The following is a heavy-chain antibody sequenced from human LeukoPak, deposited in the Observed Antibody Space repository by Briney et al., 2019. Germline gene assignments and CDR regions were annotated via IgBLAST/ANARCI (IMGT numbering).Heavy chain of an antibody. Sequence: PSETLSLTCTVSGGSISSSSYYWGWVRQAPGKGLEWVSVIYSGGSTYYADSVKGRLTISRDNSKNTLYLQMNSLRAEDTAVYYCARDIRYFDWLSYYNWFDPWGQGTLVTVSS. J-gene: IGHJ5*02. D-gene: IGHD3-9*01. CDR2: IYSGGST. V-gene: IGHV3-66*01. CDR1: GGSISSSSYY. CDR3: ARDIRYFDWLSYYNWFDP.